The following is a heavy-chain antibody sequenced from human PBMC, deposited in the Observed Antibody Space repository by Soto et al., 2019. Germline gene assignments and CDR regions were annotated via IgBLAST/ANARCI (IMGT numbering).Heavy chain of an antibody. CDR1: GGTFSNYA. CDR3: AHYSVGGPARSGGFVI. D-gene: IGHD2-21*01. CDR2: IIPMFGTA. J-gene: IGHJ3*02. Sequence: QVQLVQSGAEVKKPGSSVKVSCKASGGTFSNYAINWVRQAPGQGLEWMGGIIPMFGTANYAQNYQARFTITADESTSTAHMELSSLRSEDTAVYFCAHYSVGGPARSGGFVIWGQGIMVTVSS. V-gene: IGHV1-69*01.